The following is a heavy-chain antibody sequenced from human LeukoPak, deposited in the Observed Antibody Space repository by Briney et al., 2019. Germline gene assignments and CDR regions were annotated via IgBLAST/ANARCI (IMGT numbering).Heavy chain of an antibody. V-gene: IGHV4-61*02. CDR2: IYTSGST. Sequence: SETLSLTCTVSGGSISSGTYYWSWIRQPAGKGLEWIGRIYTSGSTNYNPSLKSRVTMSVDTSKNQFSLKLSSVTAADTAVYYCARDPVWFGGVATPAGWFDPWGQGTLVTVSS. CDR1: GGSISSGTYY. J-gene: IGHJ5*02. D-gene: IGHD3-10*01. CDR3: ARDPVWFGGVATPAGWFDP.